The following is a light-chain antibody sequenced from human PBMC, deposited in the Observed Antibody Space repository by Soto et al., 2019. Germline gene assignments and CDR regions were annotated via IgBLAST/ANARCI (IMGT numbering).Light chain of an antibody. J-gene: IGKJ1*01. V-gene: IGKV3D-15*01. CDR2: GAS. CDR1: QSVSSN. CDR3: QQYNNWRGG. Sequence: EIVMTQSPATLSVSPGERATLSCRASQSVSSNLAWYQQKPGQAPRLLIYGASTRATGIPARFSGSGSGTEFTLTISSLQSEDFAVYYCQQYNNWRGGFGQGTKVEIK.